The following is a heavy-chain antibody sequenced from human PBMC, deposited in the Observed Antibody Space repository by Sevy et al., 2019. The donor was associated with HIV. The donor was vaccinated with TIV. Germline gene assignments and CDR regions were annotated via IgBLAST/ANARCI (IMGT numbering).Heavy chain of an antibody. CDR3: ARDSVRYDSSGYYF. CDR1: GFTFSDYY. CDR2: ISSSGSTI. Sequence: GGSLRLSCAASGFTFSDYYMSWIRQAPGKGLEWVSYISSSGSTIYYADSVKGGFTISRDNAKNSLYLQMNSLRAEDTAVYYCARDSVRYDSSGYYFWGQGTLVTVSS. J-gene: IGHJ4*02. V-gene: IGHV3-11*01. D-gene: IGHD3-22*01.